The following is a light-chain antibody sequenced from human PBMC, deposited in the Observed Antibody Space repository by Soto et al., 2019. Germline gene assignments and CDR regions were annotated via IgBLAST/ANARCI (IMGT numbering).Light chain of an antibody. CDR1: SSDVGAYNY. V-gene: IGLV2-14*03. Sequence: QSALTQPPSASGSPGQSVTISCTGTSSDVGAYNYVSWYQQYTGKAPRLVIYDVTNRPSGISDRFSGSKSGNTASLTISGLLAEDEADYYCTSYTSISTYVFGTGTKLTVL. J-gene: IGLJ1*01. CDR2: DVT. CDR3: TSYTSISTYV.